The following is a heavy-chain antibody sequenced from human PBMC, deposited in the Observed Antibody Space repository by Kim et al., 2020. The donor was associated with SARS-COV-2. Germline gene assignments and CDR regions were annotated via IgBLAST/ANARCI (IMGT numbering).Heavy chain of an antibody. CDR3: ARVGTEGYASSGYYVY. CDR1: GGSFSNFA. J-gene: IGHJ4*02. Sequence: SVKVSCKTSGGSFSNFAVTWVRQVPGQGLEWMGGIIPVFRTANHAQKFQDRIMITADESTTTVYMELRSLRSDDTAVYYCARVGTEGYASSGYYVYWGQGTLVTVSS. D-gene: IGHD3-22*01. V-gene: IGHV1-69*13. CDR2: IIPVFRTA.